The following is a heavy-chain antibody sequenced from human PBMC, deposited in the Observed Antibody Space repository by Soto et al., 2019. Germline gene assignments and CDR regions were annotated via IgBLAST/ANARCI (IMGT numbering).Heavy chain of an antibody. J-gene: IGHJ4*02. CDR1: GGTFSSYS. CDR2: IIPIFGTA. V-gene: IGHV1-69*06. CDR3: ARDRTTVTTYYFDY. Sequence: SVKVSCKASGGTFSSYSISWVRQAPGQGLEWMGGIIPIFGTANYAQKFQGRVTITADKSTSTAYMELSSLRSEDTAVYYCARDRTTVTTYYFDYWGQGTLVTVSS. D-gene: IGHD4-17*01.